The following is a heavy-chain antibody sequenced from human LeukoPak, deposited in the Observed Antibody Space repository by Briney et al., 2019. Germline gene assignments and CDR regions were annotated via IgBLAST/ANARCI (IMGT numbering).Heavy chain of an antibody. D-gene: IGHD1-26*01. V-gene: IGHV4-39*07. CDR2: FSYSGST. CDR1: GGSITSYTYY. Sequence: SETLSLTCTVSGGSITSYTYYWGWIRQPPGKGLEWIGTFSYSGSTYYNPSLKSRVTISLDTSKKQFSPKLSSVTAADTAVYYCATSGSYRIYYFDSWGQGTLVTVSS. J-gene: IGHJ4*02. CDR3: ATSGSYRIYYFDS.